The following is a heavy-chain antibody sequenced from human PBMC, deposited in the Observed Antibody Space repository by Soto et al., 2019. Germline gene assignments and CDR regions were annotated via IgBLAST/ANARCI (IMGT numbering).Heavy chain of an antibody. V-gene: IGHV3-48*03. CDR1: GFTFSSYE. Sequence: EVQLVESGGGLVQPGGSLRLSCAASGFTFSSYEMNWVRQAPGKGLEWVSYISSSGSTIYYADSVKGRFTISRDNAKNSLYLQINSLRAEDTAVYYCAREADSSGYYYYYGMDVWGQGTTVTVSS. CDR2: ISSSGSTI. D-gene: IGHD3-22*01. CDR3: AREADSSGYYYYYGMDV. J-gene: IGHJ6*02.